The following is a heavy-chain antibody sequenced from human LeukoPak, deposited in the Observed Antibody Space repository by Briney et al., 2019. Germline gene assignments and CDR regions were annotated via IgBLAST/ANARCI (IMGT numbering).Heavy chain of an antibody. CDR2: IKQDGSEK. V-gene: IGHV3-7*01. CDR3: ARSRMSAFDT. D-gene: IGHD2-8*01. J-gene: IGHJ3*02. CDR1: GFTFSNYW. Sequence: GGSLRLSCAASGFTFSNYWMSWVRQAPGKGLEWVANIKQDGSEKYYVDSVKGRFTISTDNAKNSLYLQMNSLRAEDTAVYYCARSRMSAFDTWGQGTMVTVSS.